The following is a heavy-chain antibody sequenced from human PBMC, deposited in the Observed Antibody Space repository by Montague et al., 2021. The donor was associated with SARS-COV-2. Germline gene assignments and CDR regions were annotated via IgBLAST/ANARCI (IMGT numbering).Heavy chain of an antibody. J-gene: IGHJ6*02. CDR1: GFTFSDNY. D-gene: IGHD5-12*01. CDR3: ARERRVVATGSHYGMDV. CDR2: ISSSSRDI. Sequence: SLRLSCAASGFTFSDNYMSWIRQAPGKGLEWVSYISSSSRDIEYADSVKGRFTISRDNVESSLYLQVNSLRGEDTAVYYCARERRVVATGSHYGMDVWGPGTTVIVSS. V-gene: IGHV3-11*05.